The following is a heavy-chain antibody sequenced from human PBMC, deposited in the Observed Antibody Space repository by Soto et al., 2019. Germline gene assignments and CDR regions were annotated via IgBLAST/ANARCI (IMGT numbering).Heavy chain of an antibody. CDR1: GYTFTSYG. D-gene: IGHD6-19*01. CDR3: ASGEPLGVDEQWLVLDY. Sequence: ASVKVSCKASGYTFTSYGISWVRQAPGQGLEWMGWISAYNGNTNYAQKLQGRVTMTTDTSTSTAYMELRSLRSDDTAVYYCASGEPLGVDEQWLVLDYWGQGTLVTVSS. CDR2: ISAYNGNT. J-gene: IGHJ4*02. V-gene: IGHV1-18*01.